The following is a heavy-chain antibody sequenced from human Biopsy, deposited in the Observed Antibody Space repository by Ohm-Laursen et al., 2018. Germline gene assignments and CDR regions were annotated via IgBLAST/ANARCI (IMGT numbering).Heavy chain of an antibody. CDR2: ISSSGATI. CDR3: ARDLYDFCGGCPFDP. Sequence: SLRLSCAASGFTFCDHHMAWVRQAPGKGLEWLSYISSSGATIKYADSVKGRFTISRDNAKNSLYLQMNSLRAEDTAMYYCARDLYDFCGGCPFDPWGQGTLVTVSP. CDR1: GFTFCDHH. J-gene: IGHJ5*02. V-gene: IGHV3-11*01. D-gene: IGHD3-3*01.